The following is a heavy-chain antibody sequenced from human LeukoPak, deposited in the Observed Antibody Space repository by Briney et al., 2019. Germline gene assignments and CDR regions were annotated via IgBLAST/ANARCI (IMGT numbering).Heavy chain of an antibody. V-gene: IGHV3-20*04. CDR1: GFTFSSYA. D-gene: IGHD3-22*01. CDR3: AINGVYDSSDFQH. J-gene: IGHJ1*01. Sequence: PGGSLRLSCAASGFTFSSYAMSWVRQAPGKGLEWVSGINWNGGSTGYADSVKGRFTISRDNAKNSLYLQMNSLRAEDTAVYYCAINGVYDSSDFQHWGQGTLVTVSS. CDR2: INWNGGST.